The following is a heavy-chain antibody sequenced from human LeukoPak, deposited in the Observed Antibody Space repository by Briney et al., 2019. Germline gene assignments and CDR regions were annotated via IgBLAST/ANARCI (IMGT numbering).Heavy chain of an antibody. CDR3: ATGSYSYYDY. D-gene: IGHD4-11*01. CDR1: GYTFTDYY. Sequence: ASVKISCKVSGYTFTDYYMHWVQQAPGKGRQWMGLVDPEDGETIYAEKFQGRVTITADTSTDTAFMDLSSLRSEDTAVYYCATGSYSYYDYWGQGTLVTVSS. CDR2: VDPEDGET. J-gene: IGHJ4*02. V-gene: IGHV1-69-2*01.